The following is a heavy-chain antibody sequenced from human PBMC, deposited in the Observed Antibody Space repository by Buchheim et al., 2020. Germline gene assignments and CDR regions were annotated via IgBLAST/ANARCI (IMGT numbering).Heavy chain of an antibody. CDR1: GYMFTSYA. CDR3: VRDRTSYDDFWTGYDSFDI. V-gene: IGHV7-4-1*02. J-gene: IGHJ3*02. CDR2: INTNTGNP. Sequence: QVQLVQSGSELKKPGASVKVSCKASGYMFTSYAMNWVRQAPGHGPEWMGWINTNTGNPTYAQGFTGRFVFSLDTSVSTAYLQISSLETEDTAVYFCVRDRTSYDDFWTGYDSFDIWGQGT. D-gene: IGHD3-3*01.